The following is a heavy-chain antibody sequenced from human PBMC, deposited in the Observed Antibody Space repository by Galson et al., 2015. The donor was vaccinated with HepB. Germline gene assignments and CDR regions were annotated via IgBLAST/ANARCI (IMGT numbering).Heavy chain of an antibody. D-gene: IGHD1-26*01. CDR3: ARDPGGATTMNDY. CDR2: ISAYNANT. Sequence: KPGASVKVSCKASGYMFMSYGFSWVRQAPGQGLEWMGWISAYNANTEYAQKFQGRVTMTTDTVTNTAYMELRSLTSDDTAVYYCARDPGGATTMNDYWGQGTLVTVSS. V-gene: IGHV1-18*01. CDR1: GYMFMSYG. J-gene: IGHJ4*02.